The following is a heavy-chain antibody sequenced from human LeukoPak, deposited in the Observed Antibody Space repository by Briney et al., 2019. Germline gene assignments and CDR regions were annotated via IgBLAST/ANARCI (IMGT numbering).Heavy chain of an antibody. D-gene: IGHD3-10*01. V-gene: IGHV4-59*01. CDR3: ARAGAWQIDP. Sequence: SETLSLTCTVSGGSINSYYWSWIRQPTGKGLEWIGHIFYTGSSNYNPSLKSRVTISLNRPKNQFSLSLTSVTAADTAVYYCARAGAWQIDPWGQGTLVTVSS. J-gene: IGHJ5*02. CDR2: IFYTGSS. CDR1: GGSINSYY.